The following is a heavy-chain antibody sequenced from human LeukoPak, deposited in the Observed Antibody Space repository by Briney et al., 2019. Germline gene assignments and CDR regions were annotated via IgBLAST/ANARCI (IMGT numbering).Heavy chain of an antibody. CDR2: INPNSGGT. CDR3: AREVYGDSSSSSGY. Sequence: ASVKVSCKASGYTFTGYYIHWVRQAPGQGLEWVGWINPNSGGTNYAQKFQGRVTMTRDTSISTAYMELSRLRSDDTAVYYCAREVYGDSSSSSGYWGQGTLVTVSS. V-gene: IGHV1-2*02. CDR1: GYTFTGYY. J-gene: IGHJ4*02. D-gene: IGHD6-13*01.